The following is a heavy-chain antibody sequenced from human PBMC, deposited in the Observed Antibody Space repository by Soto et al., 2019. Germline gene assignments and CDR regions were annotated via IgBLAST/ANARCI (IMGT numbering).Heavy chain of an antibody. D-gene: IGHD4-17*01. CDR2: FYYSGST. V-gene: IGHV4-39*07. J-gene: IGHJ4*02. Sequence: SETLSLTCTVSGGSISSGPYSWGWIRQPPGKGLEWIGTFYYSGSTYYNPSLESRVTISVDTSETQFSLKLSSVTAADTAVYYCARAMTTVTTIDYWGKGTLVTVSS. CDR1: GGSISSGPYS. CDR3: ARAMTTVTTIDY.